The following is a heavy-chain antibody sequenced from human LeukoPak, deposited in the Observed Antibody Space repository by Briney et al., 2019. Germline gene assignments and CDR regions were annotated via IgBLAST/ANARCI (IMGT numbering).Heavy chain of an antibody. V-gene: IGHV3-48*03. D-gene: IGHD3-9*01. Sequence: GGSLRLSCAASGFTLSSYEMSWVRQAPGKGLEWVSYISGSGSTIYYADSVKGRFTISRDNGKNSLYLQMNGLRAEDTAVYYCARQRGDILTGYYIPRGFDYWGQGTLVTVSS. CDR1: GFTLSSYE. CDR3: ARQRGDILTGYYIPRGFDY. CDR2: ISGSGSTI. J-gene: IGHJ4*02.